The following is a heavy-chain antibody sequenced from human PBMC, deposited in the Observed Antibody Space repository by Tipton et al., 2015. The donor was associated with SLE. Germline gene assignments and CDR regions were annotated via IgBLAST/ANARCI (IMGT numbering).Heavy chain of an antibody. CDR1: GGSISSYY. CDR2: IYYSGST. CDR3: ARGRGITIFGVVIIRRGSYYMDV. J-gene: IGHJ6*03. V-gene: IGHV4-59*12. D-gene: IGHD3-3*01. Sequence: TLSLTCTVSGGSISSYYWSWIRQPPGKGLEWIGYIYYSGSTYYNPSLKSRVTISVDTSKNQFSLKLSSVTAADTAVYYCARGRGITIFGVVIIRRGSYYMDVWGKGTTVTVSS.